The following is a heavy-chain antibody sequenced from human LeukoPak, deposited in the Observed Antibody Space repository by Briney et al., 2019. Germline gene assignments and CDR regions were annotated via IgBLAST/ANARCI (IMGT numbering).Heavy chain of an antibody. CDR1: GYSISSGYY. CDR2: IYYSGST. CDR3: ARGYASSGCDY. J-gene: IGHJ4*02. V-gene: IGHV4-38-2*02. Sequence: SETLSLTCTVSGYSISSGYYWGWIRQPPGMGLEWVGSIYYSGSTYYNPSLKSRVTISVDTSKNQFSLKVSSVTAADTAVYYCARGYASSGCDYWGQGTLVTVSS. D-gene: IGHD6-19*01.